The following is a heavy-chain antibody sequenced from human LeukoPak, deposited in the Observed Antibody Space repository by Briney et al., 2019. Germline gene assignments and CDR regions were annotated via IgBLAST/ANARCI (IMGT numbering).Heavy chain of an antibody. Sequence: GGSLRLSCAASGFTFSTYTMAWVRQAPGGGPERVSGIGGDGGGGTYYAASVRGRFAISRDNSKSTLYLQMNSLRVEDTAVYYCLKDFGRNLGGPGYWGRGTLVTVSP. J-gene: IGHJ4*02. V-gene: IGHV3-23*01. CDR1: GFTFSTYT. CDR2: IGGDGGGGT. CDR3: LKDFGRNLGGPGY. D-gene: IGHD3-10*01.